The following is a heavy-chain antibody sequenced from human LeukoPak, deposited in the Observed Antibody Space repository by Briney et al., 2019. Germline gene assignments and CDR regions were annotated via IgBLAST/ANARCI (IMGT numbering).Heavy chain of an antibody. Sequence: ASVKVSCKASGGTFSSYATSWVRQAPGQGLEWMGGIIPIFGTANYAQKFQGRVTITADESTSTAYMGLSSLRSEDTAVYYCARVWRGDYYDSSGYYFPSYLQHWGQGTLVTVSS. V-gene: IGHV1-69*13. D-gene: IGHD3-22*01. J-gene: IGHJ1*01. CDR1: GGTFSSYA. CDR2: IIPIFGTA. CDR3: ARVWRGDYYDSSGYYFPSYLQH.